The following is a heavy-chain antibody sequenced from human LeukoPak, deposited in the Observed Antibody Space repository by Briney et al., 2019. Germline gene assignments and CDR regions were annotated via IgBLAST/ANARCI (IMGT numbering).Heavy chain of an antibody. V-gene: IGHV4-34*01. Sequence: PSETLSLTCAVYGGSFSGYYWSWIRQPPGKGLEWIGEINHSGSTNYNPSLKSRVTISVDTSKNQFSLKLSSVTAADTAVYYCARRPIQLWLRLTGHDYWGQGTLVTVSS. CDR3: ARRPIQLWLRLTGHDY. D-gene: IGHD5-18*01. CDR2: INHSGST. J-gene: IGHJ4*02. CDR1: GGSFSGYY.